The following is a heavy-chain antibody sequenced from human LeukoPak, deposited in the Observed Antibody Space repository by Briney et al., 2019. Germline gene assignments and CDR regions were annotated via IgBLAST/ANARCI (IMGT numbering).Heavy chain of an antibody. CDR1: RFTFSSYG. CDR2: IRYDGSNK. CDR3: ATGSVVVIDY. D-gene: IGHD3-22*01. J-gene: IGHJ4*02. V-gene: IGHV3-30*02. Sequence: PGGSLRLSCAASRFTFSSYGMHWVRQAPGKGLEWVAFIRYDGSNKYYADSVKGRFTISRDNSKNALYLQMNSLRAEDTAVYYCATGSVVVIDYWGQGTLVTVSS.